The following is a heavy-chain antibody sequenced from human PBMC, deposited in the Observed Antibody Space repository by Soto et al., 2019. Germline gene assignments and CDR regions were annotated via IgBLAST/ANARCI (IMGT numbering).Heavy chain of an antibody. CDR1: GGTFSSYS. Sequence: GASVKVSCKASGGTFSSYSINWVRQATGQGLEWMGWMNPNSGNTGYAQKFQGRVTMTRNTSISTAYMELSSLRSEDTAVYYCARGAVVTNDAFDIWGQGTMVTV. J-gene: IGHJ3*02. V-gene: IGHV1-8*02. CDR2: MNPNSGNT. CDR3: ARGAVVTNDAFDI. D-gene: IGHD2-15*01.